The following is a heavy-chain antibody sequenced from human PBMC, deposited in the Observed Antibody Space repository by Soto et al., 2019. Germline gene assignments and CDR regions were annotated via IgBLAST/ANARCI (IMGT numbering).Heavy chain of an antibody. V-gene: IGHV4-34*01. Sequence: QVQLQQWGAGLLKPSETLSLTCAVYGGSFSGYYWSWIRQPQGKGLEWIGEINHSGSTNYNPSLKSRVTISVDTSKNQFSLKLSSVTAADTAVYYCARGQRYSGSYWSDYWGQGTLVTVSS. CDR1: GGSFSGYY. J-gene: IGHJ4*02. CDR3: ARGQRYSGSYWSDY. CDR2: INHSGST. D-gene: IGHD1-26*01.